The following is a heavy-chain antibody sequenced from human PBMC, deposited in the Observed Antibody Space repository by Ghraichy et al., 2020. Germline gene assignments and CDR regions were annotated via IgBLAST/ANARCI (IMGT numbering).Heavy chain of an antibody. V-gene: IGHV1-2*06. J-gene: IGHJ6*03. CDR3: ARAGSVAMGQTFYYYYYMDV. Sequence: ASVKVSCKASGYTFTGYYMHCVRHAPGQGLEWMGRINPNSGGTNYAQKFQGRVTMTRDTSISTAYMELSRLRSDDTAVYYCARAGSVAMGQTFYYYYYMDVWGKGTTVTVSS. D-gene: IGHD5-18*01. CDR2: INPNSGGT. CDR1: GYTFTGYY.